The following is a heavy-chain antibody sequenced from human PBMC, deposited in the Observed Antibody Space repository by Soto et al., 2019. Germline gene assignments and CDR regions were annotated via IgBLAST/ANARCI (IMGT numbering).Heavy chain of an antibody. V-gene: IGHV1-18*01. CDR3: ARDPGGDSSDWADRADFDY. J-gene: IGHJ4*02. Sequence: QVQLVQSGAEVKKPGASVKVSCKASGYTFTSYGISWVRQAPGQGREWMGWMSAYNGNTNYAQKLQGRVTMTTDTSTSTAYMELRSLTSDDTAVYDCARDPGGDSSDWADRADFDYWGQGTLVTVSS. CDR1: GYTFTSYG. D-gene: IGHD6-19*01. CDR2: MSAYNGNT.